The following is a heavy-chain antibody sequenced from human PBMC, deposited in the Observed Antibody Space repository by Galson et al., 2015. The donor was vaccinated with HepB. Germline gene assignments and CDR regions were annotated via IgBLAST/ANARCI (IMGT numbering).Heavy chain of an antibody. CDR3: AKEGQYYCDDSSGYFDY. J-gene: IGHJ4*02. CDR1: GFTFSSYG. CDR2: IRYDGSNK. Sequence: SLRLSCAASGFTFSSYGMNWVRQAPGKGLEWVAVIRYDGSNKNYADTVKGRFTISRDNSKNTLDLQMNSLRAEDTAVYYCAKEGQYYCDDSSGYFDYWGQGTLVTVSS. V-gene: IGHV3-30*18. D-gene: IGHD3-22*01.